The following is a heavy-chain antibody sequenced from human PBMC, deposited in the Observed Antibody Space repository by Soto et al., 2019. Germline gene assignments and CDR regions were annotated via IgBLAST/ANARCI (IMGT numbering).Heavy chain of an antibody. V-gene: IGHV4-59*01. CDR1: GGSISSYY. D-gene: IGHD6-19*01. J-gene: IGHJ4*02. CDR2: IYYSGST. CDR3: AMAYSSGWFYFDY. Sequence: SETLSLTCTVSGGSISSYYWSWIRQPPGKGLEWIGYIYYSGSTNYNPSLKSRVTISVDTSKNQFSLKLSSVTAADTAVYYCAMAYSSGWFYFDYWGQGTLVTVSS.